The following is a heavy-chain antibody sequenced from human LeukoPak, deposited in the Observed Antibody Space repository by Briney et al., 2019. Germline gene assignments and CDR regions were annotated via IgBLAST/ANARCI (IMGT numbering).Heavy chain of an antibody. V-gene: IGHV4-34*01. CDR2: INHSGST. CDR1: GGSFSGYY. CDR3: ARHGQWLVYYFDY. Sequence: RASETLSLTCAVYGGSFSGYYWSWIRQPPGKGLEWIGEINHSGSTNYNPSLKSRVTISVDTSKNQFSLKLSSVTAADTAVYYCARHGQWLVYYFDYWGQGTLVTVSS. D-gene: IGHD6-19*01. J-gene: IGHJ4*02.